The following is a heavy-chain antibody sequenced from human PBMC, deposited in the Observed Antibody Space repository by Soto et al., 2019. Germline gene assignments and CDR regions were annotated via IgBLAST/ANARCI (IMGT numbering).Heavy chain of an antibody. CDR1: GFTFSSYG. Sequence: GGSLRLSCAASGFTFSSYGMHWVRQAPGKGLEWVAVIWYDGSNKYYADSVKGRFTISRDNSKNTLYLQMNSLRAEDTAVYYCARDRGIVATSPEYMDVWGKGTTVTVSS. V-gene: IGHV3-33*01. CDR3: ARDRGIVATSPEYMDV. D-gene: IGHD5-12*01. CDR2: IWYDGSNK. J-gene: IGHJ6*03.